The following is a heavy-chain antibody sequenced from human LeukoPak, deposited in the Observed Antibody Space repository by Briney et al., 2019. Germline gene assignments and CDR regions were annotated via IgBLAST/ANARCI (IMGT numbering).Heavy chain of an antibody. Sequence: SETLSLTCTVSGGSISSRNYYWGWIRQPPGKGLEWIGSIYYSGTTYYNPSLKSRVSINVDTSKNQFSLYLTSVTGADTAVYYCARVIGARRGRHAGWYGSFDSWGQGVLVTVSS. V-gene: IGHV4-39*07. CDR1: GGSISSRNYY. J-gene: IGHJ4*02. D-gene: IGHD6-19*01. CDR3: ARVIGARRGRHAGWYGSFDS. CDR2: IYYSGTT.